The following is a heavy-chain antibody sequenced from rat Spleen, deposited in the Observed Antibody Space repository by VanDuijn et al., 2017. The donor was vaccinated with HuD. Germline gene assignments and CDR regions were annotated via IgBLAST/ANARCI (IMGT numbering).Heavy chain of an antibody. J-gene: IGHJ3*01. CDR2: ITSGGNNI. Sequence: EVQLVESGGGLVQPGRSLKLSCAASGFSFSSFAMAWVRQAPKKGLEWVATITSGGNNIYYPDSVKGRFTISRDNAENTQYLQMDSLRSEDTATYYCARLGITLGAGHWFAYWGQGTLVTVSS. D-gene: IGHD1-2*01. V-gene: IGHV5S13*01. CDR1: GFSFSSFA. CDR3: ARLGITLGAGHWFAY.